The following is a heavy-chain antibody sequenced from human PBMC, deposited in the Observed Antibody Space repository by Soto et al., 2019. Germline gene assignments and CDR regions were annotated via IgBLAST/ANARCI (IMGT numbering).Heavy chain of an antibody. V-gene: IGHV3-21*01. CDR1: GFTFSSYS. Sequence: EVQLVESGGGLVKPGGSLRLSCAASGFTFSSYSMNWVRQAPGKGLEWVSSISSSSSYIYYADSVKGRFTISRDNAKNSLYLQMNSLRAEDTAVYYCARDPTSPAGYSSSWPPCYWGQGTLVTVSS. CDR2: ISSSSSYI. D-gene: IGHD6-13*01. J-gene: IGHJ4*02. CDR3: ARDPTSPAGYSSSWPPCY.